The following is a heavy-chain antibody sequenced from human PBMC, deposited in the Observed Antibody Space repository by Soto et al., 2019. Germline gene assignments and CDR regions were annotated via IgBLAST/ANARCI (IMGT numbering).Heavy chain of an antibody. J-gene: IGHJ4*02. CDR3: AKDQGSSWYEIDY. CDR2: ISGSGGST. Sequence: EVQLLESGGGLVQPGGSLRLSCAASRFTFSNYAVTWVRQAPGKWLEWVSTISGSGGSTYYADSVKGRFTISRDNSKNTLYLQMNSLRDEDTAVYYCAKDQGSSWYEIDYWGQGTLVTVSS. V-gene: IGHV3-23*01. D-gene: IGHD6-13*01. CDR1: RFTFSNYA.